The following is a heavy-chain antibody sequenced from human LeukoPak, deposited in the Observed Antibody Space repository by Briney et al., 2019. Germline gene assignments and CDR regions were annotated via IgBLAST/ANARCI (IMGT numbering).Heavy chain of an antibody. Sequence: PSQTLSLTCTVSGGSISSGSYYWSWIRQPAGKELEWIGHIYTSGTSNYNPSLRSRVTISLDTSKNQFSLKLNSVTAADTAVYYCARGGLRRYFFDYWGQGTLVTVSS. V-gene: IGHV4-61*09. CDR2: IYTSGTS. D-gene: IGHD3-16*01. CDR3: ARGGLRRYFFDY. CDR1: GGSISSGSYY. J-gene: IGHJ4*02.